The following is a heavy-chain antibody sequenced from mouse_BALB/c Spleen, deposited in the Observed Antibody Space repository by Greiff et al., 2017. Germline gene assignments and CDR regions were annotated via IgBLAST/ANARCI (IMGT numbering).Heavy chain of an antibody. CDR1: GFTFSSYG. CDR3: ARRGYMYDEVDY. D-gene: IGHD2-14*01. J-gene: IGHJ2*01. CDR2: ISSGGSYT. V-gene: IGHV5-6*01. Sequence: DVQLQESGGDLVKPGGSLKLSCAASGFTFSSYGMSWVRQTPDKRLEWVATISSGGSYTYYPDSVKGRFTISRDNAKNTLYLQMSSLKSEDTAMYYCARRGYMYDEVDYWGQGTTLTVSS.